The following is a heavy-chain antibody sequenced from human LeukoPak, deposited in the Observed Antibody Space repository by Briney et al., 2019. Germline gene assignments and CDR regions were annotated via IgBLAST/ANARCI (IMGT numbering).Heavy chain of an antibody. V-gene: IGHV3-30*02. D-gene: IGHD2-8*01. CDR3: AKDPAARNGNWFDP. J-gene: IGHJ5*02. Sequence: GGSLRLSCAASGFTFRSYGMHWVRQAPGKGLGWVAFIRFDGSDKYYVDSVKGRFTISRDNSKNTLNLQMNSLRAEDTAVYYCAKDPAARNGNWFDPWGQGTLVTVSS. CDR1: GFTFRSYG. CDR2: IRFDGSDK.